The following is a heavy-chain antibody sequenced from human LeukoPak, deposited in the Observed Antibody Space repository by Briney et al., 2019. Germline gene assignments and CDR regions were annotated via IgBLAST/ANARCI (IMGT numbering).Heavy chain of an antibody. D-gene: IGHD6-19*01. Sequence: SETLSLTCAVYGGSFSAYYWNWIRQPPGKGLEWIGEINHSGGTNYNPSLKSRAIISVDTSKNQFSLKLSSVTAADTAVYYCARGLWLARKYPWVQTPSEFDYWGQGTLVTVSS. J-gene: IGHJ4*02. V-gene: IGHV4-34*01. CDR3: ARGLWLARKYPWVQTPSEFDY. CDR1: GGSFSAYY. CDR2: INHSGGT.